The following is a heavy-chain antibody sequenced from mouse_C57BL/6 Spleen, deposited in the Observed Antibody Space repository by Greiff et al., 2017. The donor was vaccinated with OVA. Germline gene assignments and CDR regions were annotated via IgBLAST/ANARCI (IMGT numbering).Heavy chain of an antibody. J-gene: IGHJ1*03. D-gene: IGHD2-4*01. V-gene: IGHV1-53*01. CDR2: INPSNGGT. CDR1: GYTFTSYW. CDR3: ARLGYYDYDGYFDV. Sequence: VQLQQPGTELVKPGASVKLSCKASGYTFTSYWMHWVKQRPGQGLEWIGNINPSNGGTNYNEKFKSKATLTVAKSSSTAYMQLSSLTSEDSAVYYCARLGYYDYDGYFDVWGTGTTVTVSS.